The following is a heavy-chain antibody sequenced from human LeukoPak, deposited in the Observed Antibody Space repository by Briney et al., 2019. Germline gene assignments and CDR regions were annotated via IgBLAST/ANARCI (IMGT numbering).Heavy chain of an antibody. CDR3: ARDLGVTTFHYYYGLDV. Sequence: PPGGSLRLSCAASGFGFSNYGMHWVRQAPGKGLEWLAVMSCEGDYKYYADSVKGRFTISRDNSQNTVFLQLNSLRAEDTAVYYCARDLGVTTFHYYYGLDVWGQGTTVTVS. D-gene: IGHD2-21*02. V-gene: IGHV3-30*03. CDR2: MSCEGDYK. J-gene: IGHJ6*02. CDR1: GFGFSNYG.